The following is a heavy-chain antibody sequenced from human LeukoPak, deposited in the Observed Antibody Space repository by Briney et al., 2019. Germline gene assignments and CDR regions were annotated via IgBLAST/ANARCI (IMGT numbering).Heavy chain of an antibody. CDR3: ARSYGDYVYYGMDV. D-gene: IGHD4-17*01. Sequence: SQTLSLTCAFSGDSDSSNSGAWKWVRQSPSRGLEWLGRTYYRSKWYNDYAVSVKSRITINPDTSKDQFSLQLNSVTPEDTAAYYCARSYGDYVYYGMDVWGQGTTVTVSS. V-gene: IGHV6-1*01. CDR1: GDSDSSNSGA. J-gene: IGHJ6*02. CDR2: TYYRSKWYN.